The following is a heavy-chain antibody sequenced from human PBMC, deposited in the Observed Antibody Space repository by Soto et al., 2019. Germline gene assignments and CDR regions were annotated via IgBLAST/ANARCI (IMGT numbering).Heavy chain of an antibody. D-gene: IGHD3-10*02. Sequence: SETLSLTCAVSGGSISSGGYSWSWIRQPPGKGLEWIGYIYHSGTTNYNPSLKSRVAMSVDTSKNQFTLKLSSVTAADTAVYYCARGGCSSCWFDPWGQGTPVTVSS. V-gene: IGHV4-30-2*01. J-gene: IGHJ5*02. CDR2: IYHSGTT. CDR3: ARGGCSSCWFDP. CDR1: GGSISSGGYS.